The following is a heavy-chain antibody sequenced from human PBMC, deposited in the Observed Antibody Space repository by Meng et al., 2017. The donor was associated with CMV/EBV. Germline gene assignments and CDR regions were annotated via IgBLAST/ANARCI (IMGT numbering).Heavy chain of an antibody. CDR2: INPNSGGT. CDR1: GYTFTGYY. J-gene: IGHJ5*02. V-gene: IGHV1-2*02. CDR3: ARDFLTNWFDP. Sequence: SCKASGYTFTGYYMHWVRQAPGQGLEWMGWINPNSGGTNYAQKFQGRVTMTRDTSISTAYMELSGLRSDDTAVYYCARDFLTNWFDPWGQGTLVTVSS.